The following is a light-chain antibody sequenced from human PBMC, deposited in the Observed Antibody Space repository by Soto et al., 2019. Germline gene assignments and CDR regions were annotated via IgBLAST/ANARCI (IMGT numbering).Light chain of an antibody. V-gene: IGKV3-20*01. Sequence: EIVLTQSPGTLSLSPGERATLSCRASQCVTSSYLAWYQQKPGQAPRLLIYGASIRATGIPDRFSGSGSGTDFTLTISRLEPEDFSVYYCQQYDSSPITLGGGTKVDIK. J-gene: IGKJ4*01. CDR1: QCVTSSY. CDR2: GAS. CDR3: QQYDSSPIT.